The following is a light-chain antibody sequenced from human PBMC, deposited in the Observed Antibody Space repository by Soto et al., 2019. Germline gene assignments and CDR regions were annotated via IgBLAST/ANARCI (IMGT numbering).Light chain of an antibody. J-gene: IGKJ4*01. Sequence: EIVMTQSPATLSVSPGERATLSCRASQSVSSSSLAWYQQNPGQAPRLLIYDASTRATGIPARFSGSGSGTEFTLTISSLQSEDFAVYYCQPYNNWPLTFGGGTKVDIK. CDR2: DAS. CDR1: QSVSSS. CDR3: QPYNNWPLT. V-gene: IGKV3-15*01.